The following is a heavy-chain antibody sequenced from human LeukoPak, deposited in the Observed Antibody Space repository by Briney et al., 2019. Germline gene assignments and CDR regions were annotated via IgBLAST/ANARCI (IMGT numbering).Heavy chain of an antibody. D-gene: IGHD4-17*01. CDR3: ANDYGANFDS. J-gene: IGHJ4*02. CDR1: GFTFINYG. Sequence: GGSLRLSCAASGFTFINYGLHWVRQAPGKGLEWVAVISHGGSDECYADSVKGRFTISRDNSKSTLYLQMNSLRLEDTAVYYCANDYGANFDSWGQGTLVTVSS. CDR2: ISHGGSDE. V-gene: IGHV3-30*18.